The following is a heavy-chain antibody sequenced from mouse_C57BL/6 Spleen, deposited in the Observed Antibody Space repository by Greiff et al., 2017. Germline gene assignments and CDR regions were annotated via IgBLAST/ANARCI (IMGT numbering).Heavy chain of an antibody. CDR1: GYTFTSYW. Sequence: QVQLQQPGAELVMPGASVKLSCKASGYTFTSYWMHWVKQRPGQGLEWIGEIDPSDSYTNYNQKFKGKSTLTVDKSSSTAYMQLSSLTSEDSAVYYCARGRGYDLFDYWGQGTTLTVSS. V-gene: IGHV1-69*01. J-gene: IGHJ2*01. CDR3: ARGRGYDLFDY. CDR2: IDPSDSYT. D-gene: IGHD2-2*01.